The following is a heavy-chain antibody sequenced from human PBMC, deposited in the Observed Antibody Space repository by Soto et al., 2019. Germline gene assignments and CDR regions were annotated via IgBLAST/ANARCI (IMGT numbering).Heavy chain of an antibody. V-gene: IGHV5-51*01. D-gene: IGHD6-19*01. J-gene: IGHJ4*02. CDR2: IYPGDSDT. CDR1: GYSFTSYW. Sequence: GESLKISCKGSGYSFTSYWIGWVRQMPGKGLEWMGIIYPGDSDTRYSPSFQGQVAFSADKSISTDYLQWSGLKASETAIYYCARRLSTGWFFDFWGQGTLVTVSS. CDR3: ARRLSTGWFFDF.